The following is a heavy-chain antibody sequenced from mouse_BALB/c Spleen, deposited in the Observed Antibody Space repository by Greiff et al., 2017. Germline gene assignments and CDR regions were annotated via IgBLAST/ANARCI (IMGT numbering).Heavy chain of an antibody. CDR1: GYSITSGYY. V-gene: IGHV3-6*02. D-gene: IGHD2-1*01. Sequence: EESGPGLVKPSQSLSLTCSVTGYSITSGYYWNWIRQFPGNKLEWMGYISYDGSNNYNPSLKNRISITRDTSKNQFFLKLNSVTTEDTATYYCARDRGGYYGNFGAYWGQGTLVTVSA. CDR3: ARDRGGYYGNFGAY. CDR2: ISYDGSN. J-gene: IGHJ3*01.